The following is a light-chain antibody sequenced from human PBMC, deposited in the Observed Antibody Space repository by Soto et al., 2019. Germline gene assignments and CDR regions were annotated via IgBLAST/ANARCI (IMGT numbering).Light chain of an antibody. V-gene: IGKV1-33*01. CDR1: QDISRY. J-gene: IGKJ2*01. Sequence: DIQMPQSPSSLSASVGARVTITCHASQDISRYLSWYQHKPGEAPMLLIHEASHLETGVPSRFSGSESGTESAYTITSMQPEDIANYYCQQYGSLPNTFGQLTKVYI. CDR3: QQYGSLPNT. CDR2: EAS.